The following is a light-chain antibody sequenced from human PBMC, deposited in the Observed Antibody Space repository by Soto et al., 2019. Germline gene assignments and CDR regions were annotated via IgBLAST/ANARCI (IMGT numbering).Light chain of an antibody. Sequence: IVLTQSPATLSVSPGDRATIFCRASQSVSSNLAWYQQTPGQAPRLLIYDASTRATGIPARFSGSGSGIEFTLTISSRQSEDFAVYYCQQYNNWPLFTFGPGTKVDIK. CDR2: DAS. J-gene: IGKJ3*01. CDR1: QSVSSN. CDR3: QQYNNWPLFT. V-gene: IGKV3-15*01.